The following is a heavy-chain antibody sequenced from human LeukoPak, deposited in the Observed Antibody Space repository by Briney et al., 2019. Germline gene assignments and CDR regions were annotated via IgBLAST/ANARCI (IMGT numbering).Heavy chain of an antibody. V-gene: IGHV4-30-2*01. CDR3: ARHFDYGADFDY. CDR2: IYHSGST. D-gene: IGHD4-17*01. J-gene: IGHJ4*02. CDR1: GGSISSGGYY. Sequence: SQTLSLTCTVSGGSISSGGYYWSWIRQPPGKGLEWIGYIYHSGSTYYNPSLKSRVTISVDRSKNQFSLKLSSVTAADTAVYYCARHFDYGADFDYWGQGTLVTVSS.